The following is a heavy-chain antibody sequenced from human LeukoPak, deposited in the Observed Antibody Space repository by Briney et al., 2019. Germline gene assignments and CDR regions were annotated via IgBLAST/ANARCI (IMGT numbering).Heavy chain of an antibody. D-gene: IGHD3-10*01. CDR2: ISSSSSYI. Sequence: PGGSLRLSCAASGFTFSSYSMNWARQAPGKGLEWVSSISSSSSYIYYADSVKGRFTISRDNAKNSLYLQMNSLRAEDTAVYYCARDNYYGSGNRKDIDYWGQGTLVTVSS. CDR3: ARDNYYGSGNRKDIDY. V-gene: IGHV3-21*01. CDR1: GFTFSSYS. J-gene: IGHJ4*02.